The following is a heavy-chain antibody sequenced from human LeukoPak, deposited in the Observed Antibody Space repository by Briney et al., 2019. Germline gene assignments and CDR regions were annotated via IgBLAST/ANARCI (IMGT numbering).Heavy chain of an antibody. CDR3: ARGGKGYPPTEVWY. J-gene: IGHJ4*02. D-gene: IGHD2-15*01. CDR2: INWNGGST. CDR1: GFTFDDYG. Sequence: GGSLRLSCAASGFTFDDYGMSWVRQAPGKGLEWVSGINWNGGSTGYADSVKGRFTISRDNAKNSLYLQMNSLRAEDTAVYYCARGGKGYPPTEVWYWGQGTLVTVSS. V-gene: IGHV3-20*04.